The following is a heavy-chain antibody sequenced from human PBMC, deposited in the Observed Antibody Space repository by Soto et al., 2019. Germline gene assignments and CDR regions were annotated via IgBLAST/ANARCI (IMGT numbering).Heavy chain of an antibody. V-gene: IGHV5-51*01. J-gene: IGHJ4*02. D-gene: IGHD4-17*01. CDR2: INPDDSDT. Sequence: ESLKISCKGSGYSFTSCWIGWVRQMPGKGLEWMAIINPDDSDTRYSPSFQGQVTISADKSISTAYLQWSSLKASDTAMYYCARQGGDYVSIDYWGQGTLVTVSS. CDR1: GYSFTSCW. CDR3: ARQGGDYVSIDY.